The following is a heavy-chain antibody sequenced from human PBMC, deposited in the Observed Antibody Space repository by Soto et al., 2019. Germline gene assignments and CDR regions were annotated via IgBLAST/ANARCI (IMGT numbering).Heavy chain of an antibody. J-gene: IGHJ5*01. D-gene: IGHD2-15*01. V-gene: IGHV3-21*06. CDR3: TRAHEVAWFDS. CDR2: ITNRGTHT. Sequence: VGSLRLSCTASGFSFSSYTMNWVRQAPGKGLQWVASITNRGTHTYSADSVKGRFTISRDNDKNSLYLQMNNLRAEDMATYYCTRAHEVAWFDSWGLGTLVTVSS. CDR1: GFSFSSYT.